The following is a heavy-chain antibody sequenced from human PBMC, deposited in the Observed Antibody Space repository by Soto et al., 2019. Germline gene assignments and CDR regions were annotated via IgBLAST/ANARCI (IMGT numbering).Heavy chain of an antibody. Sequence: EVQLLESGGGLVQPGGSLRLSCAASGFTFSSYAMTWVRRAPGKGLEWVSGLSGSGETTYYADSVKGRFTISRDNSKNTLYLQMNSLRVEDTAVYFCAKQGSWDTNAYSDYWGQGTLVTVSS. CDR1: GFTFSSYA. J-gene: IGHJ4*02. CDR3: AKQGSWDTNAYSDY. CDR2: LSGSGETT. D-gene: IGHD2-8*01. V-gene: IGHV3-23*01.